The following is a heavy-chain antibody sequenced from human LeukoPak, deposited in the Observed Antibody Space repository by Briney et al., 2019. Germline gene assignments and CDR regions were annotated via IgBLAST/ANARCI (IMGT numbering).Heavy chain of an antibody. V-gene: IGHV1-3*01. CDR2: INAGNGNT. J-gene: IGHJ2*01. D-gene: IGHD6-13*01. CDR3: ARVGHSSSWKIYWYFDL. Sequence: ASVKVSCKASGYTFTSYAMHWVRQAPGQRLEWMGWINAGNGNTKYSQKFQGRVTITRDTSASTAYMELSSLRSEDTAVYYCARVGHSSSWKIYWYFDLWGRGTLVTVSS. CDR1: GYTFTSYA.